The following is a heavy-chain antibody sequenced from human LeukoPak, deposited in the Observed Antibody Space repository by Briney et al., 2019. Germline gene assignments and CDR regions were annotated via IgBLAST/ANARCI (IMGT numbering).Heavy chain of an antibody. CDR1: GDSISSYY. Sequence: SETLSLTCTVSGDSISSYYWSWIRQPSGKGLEWIGRIYASGSTNYNPSLKSRVTMSVDTSKNQFSLNLRSVTAADTAVYYCARLDDSSDYWRVIWGQGTLVTVSS. J-gene: IGHJ4*02. V-gene: IGHV4-4*07. CDR2: IYASGST. D-gene: IGHD3-22*01. CDR3: ARLDDSSDYWRVI.